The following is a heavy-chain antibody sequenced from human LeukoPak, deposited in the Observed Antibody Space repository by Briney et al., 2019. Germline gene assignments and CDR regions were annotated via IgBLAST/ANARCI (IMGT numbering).Heavy chain of an antibody. V-gene: IGHV4-39*01. CDR1: GGSISSSSYY. CDR3: ARHHDSSSPIPFDY. D-gene: IGHD6-13*01. CDR2: IYYSGST. J-gene: IGHJ4*02. Sequence: PSETLSLTCTVSGGSISSSSYYWGWIRQPPGKGLEWIGSIYYSGSTYYNPSLKSRVTISVDTSKNQFSLKLSSVTAADTAVYYCARHHDSSSPIPFDYWGQGTLVTVSS.